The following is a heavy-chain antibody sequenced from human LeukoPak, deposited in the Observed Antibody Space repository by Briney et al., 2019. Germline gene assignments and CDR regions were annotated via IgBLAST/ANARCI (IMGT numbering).Heavy chain of an antibody. Sequence: GGSLRLFCAASGFTFSNAWMTWVRQALGKGPEWLGRIRGEADGETTDYAAPVKGRFTISRDDSKNILYLQMNSLTTEDTAVYYCILAAAGPAYWGQGTLVTVSS. V-gene: IGHV3-15*01. D-gene: IGHD6-13*01. CDR1: GFTFSNAW. J-gene: IGHJ4*02. CDR2: IRGEADGETT. CDR3: ILAAAGPAY.